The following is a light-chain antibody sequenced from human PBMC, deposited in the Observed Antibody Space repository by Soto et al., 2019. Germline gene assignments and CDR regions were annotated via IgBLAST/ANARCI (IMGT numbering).Light chain of an antibody. Sequence: QSALTQPPSVSGSPGQSITISCTGTNRDVGGYDYVSWYQQHPGKSPKLILYEVSKRPSGVPDRFSGSKSGNTASLTISGLQAEDEADYYCCSYAGSYTVVFGGGTKLTVL. CDR1: NRDVGGYDY. J-gene: IGLJ2*01. CDR2: EVS. V-gene: IGLV2-11*01. CDR3: CSYAGSYTVV.